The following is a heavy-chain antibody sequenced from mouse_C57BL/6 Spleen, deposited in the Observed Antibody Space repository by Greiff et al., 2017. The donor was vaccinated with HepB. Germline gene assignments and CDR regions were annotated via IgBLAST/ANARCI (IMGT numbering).Heavy chain of an antibody. Sequence: QVQLKESGAELARPGASVKMSCKASGYTFTSYTMHWVKQRPGQGLEWIGYINPSSGYTKYNQKFKDKATLTADKSSSTAYMQLSSLTSEDSAVYYCARPYGSSYAMDYWGQGTSVTVSS. D-gene: IGHD1-1*01. J-gene: IGHJ4*01. CDR2: INPSSGYT. CDR3: ARPYGSSYAMDY. CDR1: GYTFTSYT. V-gene: IGHV1-4*01.